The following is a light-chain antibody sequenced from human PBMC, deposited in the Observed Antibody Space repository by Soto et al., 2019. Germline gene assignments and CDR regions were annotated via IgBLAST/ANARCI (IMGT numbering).Light chain of an antibody. V-gene: IGKV1-39*01. CDR1: QNINSY. Sequence: DIQMTQSPSSLSASLGDRVTITCRASQNINSYLNWYQQKPGKAPKLLIHAASSLQGGVPSRFIGRGSGTDFTLTISSLQAEDLATYYCQQSYSSPPSFGQGTKLEI. CDR2: AAS. J-gene: IGKJ2*01. CDR3: QQSYSSPPS.